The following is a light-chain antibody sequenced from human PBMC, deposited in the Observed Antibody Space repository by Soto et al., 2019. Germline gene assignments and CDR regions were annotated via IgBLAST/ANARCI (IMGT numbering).Light chain of an antibody. CDR2: GAS. J-gene: IGKJ2*01. CDR1: QSVSSSY. CDR3: QPYGSSPYT. Sequence: EIVLTQSPGTLSLSPGERATLSCRASQSVSSSYLAWYQQKPGQAPRLLIYGASSRATGIPDRFSGSGSGTDFTLTISRLEPEDFAVYYCQPYGSSPYTFDQGTKLEIK. V-gene: IGKV3-20*01.